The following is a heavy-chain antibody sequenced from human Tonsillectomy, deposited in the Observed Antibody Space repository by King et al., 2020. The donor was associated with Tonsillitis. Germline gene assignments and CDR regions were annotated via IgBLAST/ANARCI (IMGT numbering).Heavy chain of an antibody. J-gene: IGHJ4*02. Sequence: TLKESGPTLVKPTQTLTLTCTFSGFSLSTSGVGVGWIRQPPGKALEWLALIYWDDDKRSSPSLRSRLTITKDTSKNQVVLPMTNVDPVDTATYYCAHSRSSSGYVRGDYFDYWGQGTLVTVSS. CDR2: IYWDDDK. CDR3: AHSRSSSGYVRGDYFDY. CDR1: GFSLSTSGVG. V-gene: IGHV2-5*02. D-gene: IGHD6-13*01.